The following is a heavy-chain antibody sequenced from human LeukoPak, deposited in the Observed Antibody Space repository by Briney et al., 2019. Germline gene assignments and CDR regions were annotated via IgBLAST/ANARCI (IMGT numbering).Heavy chain of an antibody. J-gene: IGHJ4*02. CDR1: GYTFTGYY. V-gene: IGHV1-2*02. Sequence: GASVKVSCKASGYTFTGYYMHWVRQAPGQGLEWMGWINPNSGGTNYAQKFQGRVTMTRDTSISTAYMELSSLRSEDTAVYYCARDRRYYGSGSYVYWGQGTLVTVSS. CDR3: ARDRRYYGSGSYVY. CDR2: INPNSGGT. D-gene: IGHD3-10*01.